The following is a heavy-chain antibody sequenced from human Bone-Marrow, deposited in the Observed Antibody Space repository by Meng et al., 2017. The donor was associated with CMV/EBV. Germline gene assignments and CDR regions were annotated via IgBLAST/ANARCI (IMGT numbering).Heavy chain of an antibody. CDR2: IRYDGSNK. Sequence: GESLKISCAASGFTFSSYGMHWVRQAPGKGLEWVAFIRYDGSNKYYADSVKGRFTISRDNSKNTLYLQMNSLRAEDTAVYYCAKAVLGRRYYYYGMDVWGQGTTVTFSS. V-gene: IGHV3-30*02. CDR1: GFTFSSYG. CDR3: AKAVLGRRYYYYGMDV. J-gene: IGHJ6*02. D-gene: IGHD4/OR15-4a*01.